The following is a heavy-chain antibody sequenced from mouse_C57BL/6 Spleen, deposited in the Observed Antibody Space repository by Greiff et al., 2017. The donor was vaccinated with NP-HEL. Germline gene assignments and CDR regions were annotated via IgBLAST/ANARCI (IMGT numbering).Heavy chain of an antibody. CDR2: INPNNGGT. Sequence: EVQLQQSGPELVKPGASVKIPCKASGYTFTDYNMDWVKQSHGKSLEWIGDINPNNGGTIYNQKFKGKATVTVDKSSSTAYMELRSLTSEDTAVYYCASAFYYGSRYWYFDVWGTRTTVTVSS. CDR1: GYTFTDYN. V-gene: IGHV1-18*01. J-gene: IGHJ1*03. CDR3: ASAFYYGSRYWYFDV. D-gene: IGHD1-1*01.